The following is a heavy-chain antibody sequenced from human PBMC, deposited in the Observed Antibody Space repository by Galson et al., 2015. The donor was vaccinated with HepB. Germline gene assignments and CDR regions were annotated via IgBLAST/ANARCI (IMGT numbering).Heavy chain of an antibody. J-gene: IGHJ5*02. D-gene: IGHD2-2*01. Sequence: SLRLSCAASGFTFSSYWMHWVRQAPGKGLVWVSRINSDGSSTSYADSVRGRFTISRDNAKNTLYLQMNSLRAEDTAVYYCARDPLPPGGWFDPWGQGTLVTVSS. CDR2: INSDGSST. CDR3: ARDPLPPGGWFDP. V-gene: IGHV3-74*01. CDR1: GFTFSSYW.